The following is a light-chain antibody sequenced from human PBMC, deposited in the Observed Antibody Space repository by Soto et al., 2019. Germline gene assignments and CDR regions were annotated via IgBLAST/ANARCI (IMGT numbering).Light chain of an antibody. Sequence: QSALTQPASVSGSPGQSITISCTGTSSDVGRYNYVSWCQQHPGKAPKLIIYDVSNRPSGVSNRFSGSKSGNTASLTISGLQAEDEADYYCSSYTRSSTVVFGGGTKLTVL. CDR3: SSYTRSSTVV. CDR2: DVS. J-gene: IGLJ2*01. CDR1: SSDVGRYNY. V-gene: IGLV2-14*01.